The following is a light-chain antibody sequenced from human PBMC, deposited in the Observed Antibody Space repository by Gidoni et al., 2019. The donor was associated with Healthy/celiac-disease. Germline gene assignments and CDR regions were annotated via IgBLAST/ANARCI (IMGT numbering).Light chain of an antibody. CDR1: QSVLYSSNNKNY. J-gene: IGKJ3*01. CDR3: QQYYSTSIT. Sequence: DIVMTQSPDSLAVSLGEGATNNCKSSQSVLYSSNNKNYLAWYQHKPGQPPKLLIYWASTRESGVPDRFSGSGSGTDFTLTISSLQAEDVAVYYCQQYYSTSITFGPGTKVDIK. CDR2: WAS. V-gene: IGKV4-1*01.